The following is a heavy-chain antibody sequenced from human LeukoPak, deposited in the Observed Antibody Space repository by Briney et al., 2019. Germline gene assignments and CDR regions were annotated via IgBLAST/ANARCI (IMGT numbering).Heavy chain of an antibody. D-gene: IGHD2-21*01. Sequence: SVKVSCKASGGTFSSYAISWVRQAPGQGLEWMGGIIPIFGTANYAQKFQGRVTITADEPTRTAYMELTYVRSDDTAVYYCTIIPNVILFTHYFEYWGQGTLVTVSS. CDR2: IIPIFGTA. CDR3: TIIPNVILFTHYFEY. J-gene: IGHJ4*02. V-gene: IGHV1-69*13. CDR1: GGTFSSYA.